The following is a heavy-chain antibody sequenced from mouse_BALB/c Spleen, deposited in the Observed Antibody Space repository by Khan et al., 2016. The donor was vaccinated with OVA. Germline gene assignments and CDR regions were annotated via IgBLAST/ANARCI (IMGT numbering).Heavy chain of an antibody. CDR1: GFTFSTYG. V-gene: IGHV5-6*01. CDR3: ASHVTGSFAY. J-gene: IGHJ3*01. Sequence: EVQLVESGGDLVKPGGSLRLSCAASGFTFSTYGMSWVRQFPDKRLEWVATINSDGYYTYYPDTVKGRFTISRNNAENTLYLQISSLKSEDTAIYYCASHVTGSFAYWGQGTLVTVST. CDR2: INSDGYYT. D-gene: IGHD4-1*01.